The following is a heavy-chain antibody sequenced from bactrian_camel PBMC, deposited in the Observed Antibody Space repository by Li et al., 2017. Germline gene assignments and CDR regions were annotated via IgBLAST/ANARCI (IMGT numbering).Heavy chain of an antibody. D-gene: IGHD2*01. V-gene: IGHV3S53*01. CDR1: GYSFSRNC. CDR2: MDNKNPA. Sequence: HVQLVESGGGSVQAGGSLRLSCAASGYSFSRNCMGWFRQAPGKEREGVAAMDNKNPATYSDAVKGRFTISRDNAKNTLYLQMNSLEPDDTAIYYCAADDVSCTYCRRGDCFRPPRYSSWGSGTQVTVS. J-gene: IGHJ4*01. CDR3: AADDVSCTYCRRGDCFRPPRYSS.